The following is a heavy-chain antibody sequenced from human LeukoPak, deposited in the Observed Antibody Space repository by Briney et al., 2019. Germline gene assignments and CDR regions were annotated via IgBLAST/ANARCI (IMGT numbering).Heavy chain of an antibody. J-gene: IGHJ6*03. CDR3: ARGADYGDYDYSYYMDV. CDR2: ISSSSSYI. V-gene: IGHV3-21*01. D-gene: IGHD4-17*01. Sequence: PGGSLRLSCAASGFTSSSYSMTWVRQAPGKGLEWVSSISSSSSYIYYADSVKGRFTISRDNAKNSLYLQMNSLRAEDTAVYYCARGADYGDYDYSYYMDVWGKGTTVTVSS. CDR1: GFTSSSYS.